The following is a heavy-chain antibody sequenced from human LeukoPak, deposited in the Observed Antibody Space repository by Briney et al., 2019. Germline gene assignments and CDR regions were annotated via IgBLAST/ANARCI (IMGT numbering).Heavy chain of an antibody. CDR1: GFTFSSYA. CDR3: AKDASGWLQLDYYFDY. D-gene: IGHD6-19*01. CDR2: ISGSGGST. Sequence: PGGSLRLSCAASGFTFSSYAMTWVHQAPGKGLEWVSTISGSGGSTYYADSVKGRFTISRDNSKSTLYLQMSSLRAEDTAVYYCAKDASGWLQLDYYFDYWGQGTLVTVSS. V-gene: IGHV3-23*01. J-gene: IGHJ4*02.